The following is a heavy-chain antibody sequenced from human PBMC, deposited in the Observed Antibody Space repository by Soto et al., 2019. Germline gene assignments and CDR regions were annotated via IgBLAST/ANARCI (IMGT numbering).Heavy chain of an antibody. CDR3: VRRMASPDL. J-gene: IGHJ5*02. CDR1: GFTFSDYE. V-gene: IGHV3-48*03. D-gene: IGHD2-15*01. CDR2: ITSGGRSI. Sequence: GGSLRLSCAASGFTFSDYEMNWVRQAPGKGLEWVSYITSGGRSIYYADSVKGRFTISRDNAENSLFLQMNSLRADDTAVYYCVRRMASPDLWGQGTLVTVSS.